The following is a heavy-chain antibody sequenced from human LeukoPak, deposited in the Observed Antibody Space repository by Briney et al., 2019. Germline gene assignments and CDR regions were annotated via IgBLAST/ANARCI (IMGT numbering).Heavy chain of an antibody. CDR1: GFTFSDYY. Sequence: GGSLRLSCAASGFTFSDYYMSWIRQAPGKGLEWVSYISSSSSYTNYADSVKGRFTISRDNAKNSLYLQMNSLRAEDTAVYYCARDYYDSSGYFDYWGQGTLVSVSS. CDR2: ISSSSSYT. D-gene: IGHD3-22*01. J-gene: IGHJ4*02. CDR3: ARDYYDSSGYFDY. V-gene: IGHV3-11*06.